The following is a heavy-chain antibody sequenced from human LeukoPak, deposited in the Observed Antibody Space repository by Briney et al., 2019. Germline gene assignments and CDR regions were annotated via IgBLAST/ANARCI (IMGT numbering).Heavy chain of an antibody. J-gene: IGHJ4*02. Sequence: ASVKVSCTASGYTFTTHDINWVRQATGQGLEWLGWMSRNSGDTGYAQKFQGRVTMTSDSSISTAYMELSSLRSEDTAIYYCVRTPPNWGFDYWGQGTLVTVSS. D-gene: IGHD7-27*01. CDR1: GYTFTTHD. CDR2: MSRNSGDT. V-gene: IGHV1-8*01. CDR3: VRTPPNWGFDY.